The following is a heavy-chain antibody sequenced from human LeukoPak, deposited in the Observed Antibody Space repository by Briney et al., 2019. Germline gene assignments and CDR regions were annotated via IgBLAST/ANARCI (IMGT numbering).Heavy chain of an antibody. CDR2: INHSGST. CDR3: ARAMPYFYGSIAVPGTIDY. D-gene: IGHD6-19*01. J-gene: IGHJ4*02. V-gene: IGHV4-34*01. CDR1: GETFIHNF. Sequence: PSETLSLTCAVYGETFIHNFWTWIRQPPGKGLEGIGQINHSGSTYYNPSLKSRVTILVDTSQNQFSLKLTSVTAADTAVYYCARAMPYFYGSIAVPGTIDYWGQGILVTVSS.